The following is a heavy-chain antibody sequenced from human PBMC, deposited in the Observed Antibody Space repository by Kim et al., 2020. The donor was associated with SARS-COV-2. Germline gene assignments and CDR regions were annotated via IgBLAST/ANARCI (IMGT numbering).Heavy chain of an antibody. CDR3: ASPITMVRGVIIFAFDI. CDR1: GGSISSSSYY. CDR2: IYYSGST. Sequence: GSLRLSCTVSGGSISSSSYYWGWIRQPPGKGLEWIGSIYYSGSTYYNPSLKSRVTISVDTSKNQFSLKLSSVTAADTAVYYCASPITMVRGVIIFAFDIWGQGTMVTVSS. V-gene: IGHV4-39*01. D-gene: IGHD3-10*01. J-gene: IGHJ3*02.